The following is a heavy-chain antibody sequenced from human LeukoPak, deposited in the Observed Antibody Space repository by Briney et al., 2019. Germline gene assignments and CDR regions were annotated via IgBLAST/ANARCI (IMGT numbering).Heavy chain of an antibody. V-gene: IGHV1-69*05. J-gene: IGHJ6*03. CDR1: GGTFSSYA. D-gene: IGHD3-10*01. CDR2: IIPIFGTA. Sequence: ASVKVSCKASGGTFSSYAISWVRQAPGQGLEWMGGIIPIFGTANYAQKFQGRVTITTDESTGTAYMELSSLRSEDTAVYYCARCMVRGVCYMDAWGKGTTVTVSS. CDR3: ARCMVRGVCYMDA.